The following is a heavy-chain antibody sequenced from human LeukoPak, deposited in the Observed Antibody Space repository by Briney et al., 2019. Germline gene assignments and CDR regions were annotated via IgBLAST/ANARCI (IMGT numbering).Heavy chain of an antibody. J-gene: IGHJ4*02. CDR2: INAVNGNT. Sequence: ASVQVSCEASGYTFTSYALHWVRQAPGQRLEWMGWINAVNGNTKYSQQFQGRVTITRDTSASTAYMELSSLRSEDTAVYYCARDGVDSTYDCWGQGTLVTVSS. CDR3: ARDGVDSTYDC. V-gene: IGHV1-3*01. CDR1: GYTFTSYA. D-gene: IGHD2-21*01.